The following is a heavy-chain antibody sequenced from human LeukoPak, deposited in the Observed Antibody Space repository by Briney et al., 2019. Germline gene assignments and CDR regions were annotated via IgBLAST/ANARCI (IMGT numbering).Heavy chain of an antibody. D-gene: IGHD3-22*01. V-gene: IGHV1-18*01. CDR3: ARGESSGYYYDTNHFDY. J-gene: IGHJ4*02. CDR1: GYTFTSYG. CDR2: ISAYNGNT. Sequence: ASVKVSCKASGYTFTSYGISWVRQAPGQGLEWMGWISAYNGNTNYAQKLQGRVTMTTDTSTSTAYMELRSLRSDDTAVYYCARGESSGYYYDTNHFDYWGQGTLVTVSS.